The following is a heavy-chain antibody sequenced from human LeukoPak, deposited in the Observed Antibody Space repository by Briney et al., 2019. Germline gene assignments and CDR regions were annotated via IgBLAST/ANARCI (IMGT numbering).Heavy chain of an antibody. D-gene: IGHD5-18*01. Sequence: GGSLRLSCAASRFTFSSYGMHWVRQAPGKGLEWVAVIWYDGSNKYYADSVKGRFTISRDNSKNTLYLQMNSLRAEDTAVYYCARGEPNVDTAISYWGQGTLVTVSS. J-gene: IGHJ4*02. CDR1: RFTFSSYG. CDR3: ARGEPNVDTAISY. V-gene: IGHV3-33*01. CDR2: IWYDGSNK.